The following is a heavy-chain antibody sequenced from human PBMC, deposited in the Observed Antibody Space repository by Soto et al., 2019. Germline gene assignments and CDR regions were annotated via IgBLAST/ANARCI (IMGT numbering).Heavy chain of an antibody. CDR2: IRQDGNEM. V-gene: IGHV3-7*01. CDR1: GFTIGGAW. CDR3: ARDEYYYALEV. J-gene: IGHJ6*02. Sequence: PGGSLRLSCAASGFTIGGAWMSWARQAPGKGLEWVAKIRQDGNEMYYVDAVRGRFTISRDNAKNSLYLQMNSLRVEDTALYYGARDEYYYALEVWGQETTVTVSS.